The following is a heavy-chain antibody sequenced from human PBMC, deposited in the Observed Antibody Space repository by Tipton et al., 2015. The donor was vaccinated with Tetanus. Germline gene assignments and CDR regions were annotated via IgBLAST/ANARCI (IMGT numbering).Heavy chain of an antibody. CDR1: GGSISSSNW. J-gene: IGHJ6*02. CDR3: ARDRSTAHRYGMDV. V-gene: IGHV4-4*02. CDR2: IYHSGST. D-gene: IGHD5-18*01. Sequence: TLSLTRAVSGGSISSSNWWSWVRQPPGKGLEWIGEIYHSGSTNYNPSLKSRVTISVDKSKNQFSLKLSSVTAADTAVYYCARDRSTAHRYGMDVWGQGTTVTVSS.